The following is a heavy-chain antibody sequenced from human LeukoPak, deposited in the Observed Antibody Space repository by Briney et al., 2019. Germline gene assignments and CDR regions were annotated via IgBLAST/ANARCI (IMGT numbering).Heavy chain of an antibody. V-gene: IGHV3-48*03. J-gene: IGHJ3*02. CDR1: GFTFSSYE. CDR2: ISSSGSTI. Sequence: PGGSLRLSCAASGFTFSSYEMNWVRQAPGKGLEWVSYISSSGSTIYYADSVKGRFTISRDNAKNSLFLQMNSPRAEDTAAYYCARGPFPYYYDSSGYRKRAFDIWGQGTMVTVSS. D-gene: IGHD3-22*01. CDR3: ARGPFPYYYDSSGYRKRAFDI.